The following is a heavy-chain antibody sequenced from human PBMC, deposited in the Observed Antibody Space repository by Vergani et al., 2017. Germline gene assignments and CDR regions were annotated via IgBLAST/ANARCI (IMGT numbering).Heavy chain of an antibody. J-gene: IGHJ4*02. D-gene: IGHD3-16*01. CDR2: IQFDGSNQ. V-gene: IGHV3-30*02. CDR3: AKHFRGWGIDY. CDR1: WFNLGNLG. Sequence: QVQLVESGGGVVQRGGALEISWSNAWFNLGNLGLPLVRQGPGKGLEFVAFIQFDGSNQYYADSVKGRFTLSRDFSKNTLYLQMNSLRTDDTATYYCAKHFRGWGIDYWGQGTQVIVSS.